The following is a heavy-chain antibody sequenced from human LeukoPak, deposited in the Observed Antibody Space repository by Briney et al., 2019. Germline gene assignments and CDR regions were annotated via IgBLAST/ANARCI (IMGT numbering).Heavy chain of an antibody. CDR2: ISAYNGNT. J-gene: IGHJ6*02. V-gene: IGHV1-18*01. D-gene: IGHD6-13*01. CDR3: ARDLRCVAAAGYFCGYYYGMDV. Sequence: VASVKVSCKASGYTFTSYGISWVRQAPGQGLEWMGWISAYNGNTNYAQKLQGRVTMTTDTSTSTAYMELRSLRSEDTAVYYCARDLRCVAAAGYFCGYYYGMDVWGQGTTVTVSS. CDR1: GYTFTSYG.